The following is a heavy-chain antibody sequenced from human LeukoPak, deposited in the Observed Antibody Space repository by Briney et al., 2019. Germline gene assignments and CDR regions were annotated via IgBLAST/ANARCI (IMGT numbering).Heavy chain of an antibody. CDR2: INHSGST. Sequence: PSETLSLTCAVYGGSFSGYYWSWIPQPPGKGVEGIGEINHSGSTNYNPSLKSRITISVDTSKNQFSLKLSSVTAADTAVYYCARHLIYCSSTSCYYNWFDPWGQGTLVTVSS. CDR1: GGSFSGYY. CDR3: ARHLIYCSSTSCYYNWFDP. D-gene: IGHD2-2*01. J-gene: IGHJ5*02. V-gene: IGHV4-34*01.